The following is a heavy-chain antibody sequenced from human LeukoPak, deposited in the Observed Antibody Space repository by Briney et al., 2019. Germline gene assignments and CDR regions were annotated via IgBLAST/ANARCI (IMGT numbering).Heavy chain of an antibody. J-gene: IGHJ3*02. CDR2: INPSGGST. V-gene: IGHV1-46*01. Sequence: ASVKVSCKASGYTFTSYYMHWVRQAHGQGLEWMGIINPSGGSTSYAQKFQGRVAMTRDTSTSTVYMELSSLRSEDTAVYYCAREGGDYYGSGSYYKGFDAFDIWGQGTMVTVSS. CDR3: AREGGDYYGSGSYYKGFDAFDI. CDR1: GYTFTSYY. D-gene: IGHD3-10*01.